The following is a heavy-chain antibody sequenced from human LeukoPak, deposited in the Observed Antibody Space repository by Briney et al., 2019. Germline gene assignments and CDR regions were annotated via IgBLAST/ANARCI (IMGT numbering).Heavy chain of an antibody. CDR3: ARALRISHYWWFDP. CDR1: GFTFSSYS. CDR2: ISSSSSTI. J-gene: IGHJ5*02. Sequence: PGGSLRLSCAASGFTFSSYSMNWVRQAPGKGLEWVSYISSSSSTIYYADSVKGRFTISRDNAKNSLYLQMNSLRAEDTAVYYCARALRISHYWWFDPWGQGTLVTVSS. V-gene: IGHV3-48*01. D-gene: IGHD2-15*01.